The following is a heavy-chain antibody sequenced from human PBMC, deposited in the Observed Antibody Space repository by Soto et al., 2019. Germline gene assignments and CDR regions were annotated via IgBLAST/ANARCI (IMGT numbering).Heavy chain of an antibody. V-gene: IGHV4-61*01. CDR2: IYYSGST. Sequence: SETLSLTCTVSGGSVSSGSYYWSWIRQPPGKGLEWIGYIYYSGSTNYNPSLKSRVTISVDTSKNQFSLKLSSVTAADTAVYYCARVFNDILTGDSFDYWGQGTLVTVSS. CDR3: ARVFNDILTGDSFDY. J-gene: IGHJ4*02. D-gene: IGHD3-9*01. CDR1: GGSVSSGSYY.